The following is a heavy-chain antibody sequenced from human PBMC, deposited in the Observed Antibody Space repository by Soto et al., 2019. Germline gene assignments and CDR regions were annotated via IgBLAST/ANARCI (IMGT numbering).Heavy chain of an antibody. Sequence: GGSLRLSCAASGFTFSGYGMHWVRQSPGKGLEWVAVIWYDGSNKYYADSVKGRFTISRDNSKNTLYLQMNSLRAEDTAVYYCARSRPDYYDSSGYYGAYGMDVWGQGTTVTVSS. J-gene: IGHJ6*02. CDR2: IWYDGSNK. D-gene: IGHD3-22*01. CDR3: ARSRPDYYDSSGYYGAYGMDV. V-gene: IGHV3-33*01. CDR1: GFTFSGYG.